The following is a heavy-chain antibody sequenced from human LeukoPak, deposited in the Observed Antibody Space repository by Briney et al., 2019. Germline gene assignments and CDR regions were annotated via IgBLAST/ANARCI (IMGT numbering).Heavy chain of an antibody. D-gene: IGHD3-22*01. Sequence: ASVKVSCKASGYTFTSYGISWVRQAPGQGLEWMGWISAYNGNTNYAQKLQGRVTMTTDTSTSTAYMELRSLRSDDKAVYYYARDGTYYYDSSGYPFDYWGQGTLVTVPS. CDR3: ARDGTYYYDSSGYPFDY. CDR2: ISAYNGNT. J-gene: IGHJ4*02. V-gene: IGHV1-18*01. CDR1: GYTFTSYG.